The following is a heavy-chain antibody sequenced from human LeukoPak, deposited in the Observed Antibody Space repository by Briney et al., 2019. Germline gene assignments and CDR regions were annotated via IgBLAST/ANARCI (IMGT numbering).Heavy chain of an antibody. CDR1: GFTFSSYA. V-gene: IGHV3-64*01. J-gene: IGHJ6*02. CDR2: ISSSGGST. Sequence: GGSLRLSCAASGFTFSSYAMHWVRQAPGKGLQFVSAISSSGGSTSYANSVRGRFTISRDNSKNTLHLQMGSLRAEDTAVYYCAREDGGYGSGSHYYFYSMDVWGQGTTVTVSS. D-gene: IGHD3-10*01. CDR3: AREDGGYGSGSHYYFYSMDV.